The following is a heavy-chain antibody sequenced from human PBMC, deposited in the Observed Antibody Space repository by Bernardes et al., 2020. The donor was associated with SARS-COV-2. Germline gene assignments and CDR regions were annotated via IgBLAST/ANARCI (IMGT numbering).Heavy chain of an antibody. CDR3: ARLRADSLGGGFDS. D-gene: IGHD1-26*01. Sequence: SESLSLTCTVSGGSMSSYYWSWIRQLPGKELEWIAYIYYSGSTDYNPSLKSRVTISIDTSKNQFSLKLSSVTAADTAMYYCARLRADSLGGGFDSWGQGTLVTVSS. CDR2: IYYSGST. V-gene: IGHV4-59*08. J-gene: IGHJ4*02. CDR1: GGSMSSYY.